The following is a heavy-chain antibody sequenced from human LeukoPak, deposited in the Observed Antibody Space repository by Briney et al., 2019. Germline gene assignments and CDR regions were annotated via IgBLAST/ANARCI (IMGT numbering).Heavy chain of an antibody. CDR3: AKDPSYHDSSGYPSFYFDY. Sequence: GGSLRLSCAASGFTFSSYSMNWVRQAPGKGLEWVSSISSSSSYIYYADSVKGRFTISRDNSKNTLYLQMNSLRAEDTAVYYCAKDPSYHDSSGYPSFYFDYWGQGTLVTVSS. D-gene: IGHD3-22*01. V-gene: IGHV3-21*04. CDR2: ISSSSSYI. J-gene: IGHJ4*02. CDR1: GFTFSSYS.